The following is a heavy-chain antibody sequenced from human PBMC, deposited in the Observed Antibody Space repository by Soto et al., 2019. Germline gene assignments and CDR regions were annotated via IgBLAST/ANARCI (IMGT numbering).Heavy chain of an antibody. CDR2: ISSSGSTI. V-gene: IGHV3-48*03. CDR3: ARDRMDLSQIVVVPAAIVDPSFRHCDI. CDR1: GFTFSSYE. D-gene: IGHD2-2*02. J-gene: IGHJ3*02. Sequence: GGSLRLSCAASGFTFSSYEMNWVRQAPGKGLEWVSYISSSGSTIYYADSVKGRFTISRDNAKNSLYLQMNSLRAEDTAVYYCARDRMDLSQIVVVPAAIVDPSFRHCDIWGQGTMVT.